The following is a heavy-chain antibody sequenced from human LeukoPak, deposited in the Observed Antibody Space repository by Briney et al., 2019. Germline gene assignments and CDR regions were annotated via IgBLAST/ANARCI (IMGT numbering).Heavy chain of an antibody. V-gene: IGHV3-74*01. CDR1: AFTFNTYW. CDR3: ARGAKWAYYFDY. CDR2: INGDESST. Sequence: GGSLRLSCAASAFTFNTYWMHWVRQVPGRGLDWVSRINGDESSTNYADSVKGRFTISRDNAKDTLYLHMNSLTAEDTAVYYCARGAKWAYYFDYWGQGTLVTVSS. D-gene: IGHD1-26*01. J-gene: IGHJ4*02.